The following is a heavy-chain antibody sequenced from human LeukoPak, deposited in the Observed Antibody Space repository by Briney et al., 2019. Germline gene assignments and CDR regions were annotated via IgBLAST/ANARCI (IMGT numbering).Heavy chain of an antibody. CDR1: GFTFSSYA. J-gene: IGHJ6*03. CDR3: GRSRRINASLYYYMDV. V-gene: IGHV3-23*01. Sequence: PGGSLRLSCAASGFTFSSYAITWVRQAPGKGLEWSSSIRSTGDSTFYADSVKGRFTISRDNSKNTVYLLMNSLRTEDTAVYYCGRSRRINASLYYYMDVWGKGTTVTVSS. D-gene: IGHD2-15*01. CDR2: IRSTGDST.